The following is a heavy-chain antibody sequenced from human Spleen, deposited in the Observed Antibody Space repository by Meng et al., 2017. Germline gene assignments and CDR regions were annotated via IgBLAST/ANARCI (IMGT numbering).Heavy chain of an antibody. Sequence: QVQLVQSGAEVKQPGASVKVSCKPSGSNFPDYDIHWVRRAPGQGLEWMGRINPKSGDTHYAQKFQARVTMTGDTSISTAYMELSGLRSDDTAMYYCARDEDISAAGKLFGDYWGQGTLVTVSS. D-gene: IGHD6-25*01. J-gene: IGHJ4*02. CDR3: ARDEDISAAGKLFGDY. V-gene: IGHV1-2*06. CDR2: INPKSGDT. CDR1: GSNFPDYD.